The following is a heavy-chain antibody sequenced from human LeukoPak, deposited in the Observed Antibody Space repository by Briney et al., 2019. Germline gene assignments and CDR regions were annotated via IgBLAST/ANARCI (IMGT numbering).Heavy chain of an antibody. CDR3: ARGGGTVNNWFDP. Sequence: GGSLRLSCAASGFTFSSYDMHWVRQATGKVLEWVSAIGTAGDTYYPGSVKGRFTISRENAKNSLYLQMNSLRAGDTAVYYCARGGGTVNNWFDPWGQGTLVTVSS. CDR2: IGTAGDT. J-gene: IGHJ5*02. D-gene: IGHD4-17*01. CDR1: GFTFSSYD. V-gene: IGHV3-13*01.